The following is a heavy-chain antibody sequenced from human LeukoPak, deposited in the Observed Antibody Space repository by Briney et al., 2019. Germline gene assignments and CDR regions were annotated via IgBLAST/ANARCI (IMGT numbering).Heavy chain of an antibody. V-gene: IGHV3-23*01. Sequence: PGGSLRLSCAASGFTFRSYAMSSGRQAPGKGLEWDSGIGGGGVTYYADSVKGRFTISRDNSKNTVSLQMNSLRAEDTAIYYCAKGYFSRGWAFDYWGQGALVTVSS. CDR1: GFTFRSYA. D-gene: IGHD6-19*01. CDR3: AKGYFSRGWAFDY. J-gene: IGHJ4*02. CDR2: IGGGGVT.